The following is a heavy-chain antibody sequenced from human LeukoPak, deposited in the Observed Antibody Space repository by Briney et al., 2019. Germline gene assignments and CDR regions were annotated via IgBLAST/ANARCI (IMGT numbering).Heavy chain of an antibody. Sequence: PGRSLRLSCAASGFTFSSYAMHWVRQAPGKGLEWVAVISYDGSNKYYADSVKGRFTISRDNSKNTLYLQMNSLRAEDTAVYYCAREARIQLWLLSARAFDIWGQGTMVTVSS. CDR1: GFTFSSYA. D-gene: IGHD5-18*01. J-gene: IGHJ3*02. CDR3: AREARIQLWLLSARAFDI. V-gene: IGHV3-30-3*01. CDR2: ISYDGSNK.